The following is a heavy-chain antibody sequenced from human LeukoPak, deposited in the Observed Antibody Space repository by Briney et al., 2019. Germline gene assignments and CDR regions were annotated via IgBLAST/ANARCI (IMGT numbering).Heavy chain of an antibody. CDR2: ISSGSGYI. D-gene: IGHD3-10*01. J-gene: IGHJ4*02. V-gene: IGHV3-21*01. CDR3: ARDSSSRGPYYFDY. Sequence: GGSLRLSCAASGFTFSNAWMSWVRQAPGKGLEWVSSISSGSGYIYYADSVKGRFTISRDNAKNSLSLQMNSLRAEDTAVYYCARDSSSRGPYYFDYWGQGTLVTVSS. CDR1: GFTFSNAW.